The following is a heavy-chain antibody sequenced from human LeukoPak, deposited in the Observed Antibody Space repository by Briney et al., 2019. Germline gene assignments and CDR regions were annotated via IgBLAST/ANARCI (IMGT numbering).Heavy chain of an antibody. CDR1: GFTFSIYG. D-gene: IGHD3-10*02. V-gene: IGHV3-15*01. J-gene: IGHJ6*04. CDR3: AELGITMIGGV. CDR2: IKSKTDGGTT. Sequence: GGTLRLSCVASGFTFSIYGMGWVRQAPGKGLEWVGRIKSKTDGGTTDYAAPVKGRFTISRDNAKNSLYLQMNSLRAEDTAVYYCAELGITMIGGVWGKGTTVTISS.